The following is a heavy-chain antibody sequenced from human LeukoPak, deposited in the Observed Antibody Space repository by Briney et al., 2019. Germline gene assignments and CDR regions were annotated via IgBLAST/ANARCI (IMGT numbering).Heavy chain of an antibody. CDR2: INADGSTT. V-gene: IGHV3-74*01. D-gene: IGHD6-13*01. Sequence: GGSLRLSCAASGFTFSSYAMSWVRQAPGKGLVWVSRINADGSTTTYADSVKGRFTISRDNAKNTLYLQMNSFRAEDTAVYYCARGPSHSSSWYGLDDWGQGALVTVFS. CDR1: GFTFSSYA. CDR3: ARGPSHSSSWYGLDD. J-gene: IGHJ4*02.